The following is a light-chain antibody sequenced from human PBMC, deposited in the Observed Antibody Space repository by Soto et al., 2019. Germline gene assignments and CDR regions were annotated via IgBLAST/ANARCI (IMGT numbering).Light chain of an antibody. CDR1: QSVFSS. J-gene: IGKJ4*02. Sequence: EIVMTQSPATLSVSLGERVTLSCRASQSVFSSLAWYQQKPGQAPRLLIYGAATRPIGIPARFSGSGSGTEFTLTISSLQSEDFAVSYCQQYHSWPAFGRGTRVEIK. CDR3: QQYHSWPA. V-gene: IGKV3-15*01. CDR2: GAA.